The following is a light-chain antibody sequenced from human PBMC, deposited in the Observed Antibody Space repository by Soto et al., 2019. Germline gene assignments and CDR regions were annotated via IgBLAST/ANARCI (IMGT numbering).Light chain of an antibody. CDR2: EVS. V-gene: IGLV2-8*01. J-gene: IGLJ1*01. Sequence: QPVLTQPPSASGSPGQSVTISCTGTSSDVGGYNYVSWYQQHPGKAPKLMIYEVSKRPSGVPDRLSGSKSGNTASLTVSGLQAEDEADYYCSSYAGSNNFVFGTGTKLTVL. CDR1: SSDVGGYNY. CDR3: SSYAGSNNFV.